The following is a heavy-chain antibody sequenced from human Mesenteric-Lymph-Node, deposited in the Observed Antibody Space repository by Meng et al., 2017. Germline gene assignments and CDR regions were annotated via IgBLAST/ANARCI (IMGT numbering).Heavy chain of an antibody. J-gene: IGHJ4*02. V-gene: IGHV4-30-4*01. Sequence: QVQLQEAGPGLVKPSQTLSLTCTVSGGSVSSGNNYWIWIRQPPGKGLEWIGYIYYSGRTYYNPSLESRVTMSVDTSKNQFSLNLNSVTAADAAVYYCARDSPGGYGYFDSWGQGTLVTVSS. CDR1: GGSVSSGNNY. CDR3: ARDSPGGYGYFDS. D-gene: IGHD5-12*01. CDR2: IYYSGRT.